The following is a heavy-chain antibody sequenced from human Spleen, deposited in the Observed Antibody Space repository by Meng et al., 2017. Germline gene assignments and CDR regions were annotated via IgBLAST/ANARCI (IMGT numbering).Heavy chain of an antibody. Sequence: QVQLQPWCRGLLKPSETLSPTCVVPGGSFSDYYWSWIRQPPGKGLEWIGEINHSGSTNYNPSLESRATISVDTSQNNLSLKLSSVTAADSAVYYCARGPTTMAHDFDYWGQGTLVTVSS. D-gene: IGHD4-11*01. J-gene: IGHJ4*02. CDR1: GGSFSDYY. V-gene: IGHV4-34*01. CDR3: ARGPTTMAHDFDY. CDR2: INHSGST.